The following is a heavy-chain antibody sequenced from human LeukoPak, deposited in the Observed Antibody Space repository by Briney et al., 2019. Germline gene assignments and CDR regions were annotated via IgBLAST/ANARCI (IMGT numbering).Heavy chain of an antibody. D-gene: IGHD6-19*01. Sequence: GGSLRLSCAASGFTFSSYAMNWVRQAPGKGLEWVAVISYDGRDKYYADSVKGRFTISRDNSKNTLYLQMNSLRTEDTAVYSCARPYSSGWYGDFDYWGQGTLVTVSS. CDR3: ARPYSSGWYGDFDY. CDR2: ISYDGRDK. V-gene: IGHV3-30*04. CDR1: GFTFSSYA. J-gene: IGHJ4*02.